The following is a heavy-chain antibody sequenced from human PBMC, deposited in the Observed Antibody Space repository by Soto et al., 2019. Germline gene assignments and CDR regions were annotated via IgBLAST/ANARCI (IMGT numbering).Heavy chain of an antibody. CDR3: ARVRKSANWNYVSWFDH. V-gene: IGHV4-4*07. J-gene: IGHJ5*02. CDR2: IYTSGST. Sequence: LSXTCTVSGGSISSDYCSWIRQPAGKGLEWIGRIYTSGSTNYNPSLKSRVTMSVDTSKNQFSLKLSSVTAADTAVYYCARVRKSANWNYVSWFDHWGQGTLVTVSS. CDR1: GGSISSDY. D-gene: IGHD1-7*01.